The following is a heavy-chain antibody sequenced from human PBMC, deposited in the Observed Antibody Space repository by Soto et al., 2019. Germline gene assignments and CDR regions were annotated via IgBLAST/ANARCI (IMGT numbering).Heavy chain of an antibody. J-gene: IGHJ6*03. V-gene: IGHV3-66*01. Sequence: LRLSCAASGFTVSSNYMSWVRQAPGKGLEWVSVIYSGGSTYYADSVKGRFTISRDNSKNTLYLQMNSLRAEDTAVYYCAREPYCSGGSCSIYYYYMDVWGKGTTVTVSS. CDR1: GFTVSSNY. D-gene: IGHD2-15*01. CDR3: AREPYCSGGSCSIYYYYMDV. CDR2: IYSGGST.